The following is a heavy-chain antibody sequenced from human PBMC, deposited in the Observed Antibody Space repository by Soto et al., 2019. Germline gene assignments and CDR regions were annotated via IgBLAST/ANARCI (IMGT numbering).Heavy chain of an antibody. CDR1: GFTFSNYW. D-gene: IGHD6-13*01. J-gene: IGHJ5*02. Sequence: EVQLVESGGGWVQPGGSLRLSCAASGFTFSNYWMSWVRQAPGKGLEWVANIKQDGSQKYYVDSVKGRVTIARHNAKNSLYLEMNSTRAEDTAVYSCARILPIEAAGAPYWFEPWGQGTLVTVSS. V-gene: IGHV3-7*03. CDR2: IKQDGSQK. CDR3: ARILPIEAAGAPYWFEP.